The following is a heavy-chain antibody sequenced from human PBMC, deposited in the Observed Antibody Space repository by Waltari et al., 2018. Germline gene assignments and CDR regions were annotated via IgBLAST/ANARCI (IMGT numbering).Heavy chain of an antibody. V-gene: IGHV3-23*01. CDR2: ISGSGGST. J-gene: IGHJ4*02. D-gene: IGHD3-22*01. CDR3: AKDLRSRELNYYDSSGYYSPRYFDY. Sequence: EVQLLESGGGLVQPGGSLRLSCVASGFTFSSYAMSWVRQAPGKGLEWVSAISGSGGSTYYADSVKGRFTISRDNSKNTLYLQMNSLRAEDTAVYYCAKDLRSRELNYYDSSGYYSPRYFDYWGQGTLVTVSS. CDR1: GFTFSSYA.